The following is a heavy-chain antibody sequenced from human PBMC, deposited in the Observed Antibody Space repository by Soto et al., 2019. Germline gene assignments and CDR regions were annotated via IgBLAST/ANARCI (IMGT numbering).Heavy chain of an antibody. Sequence: SETLSLTCTVSGGSISSSSYYWGWIRQPPGKGLEWIGSIYYSGSTYYNPSLKSRVTISVDTSKNQFSLKLSSVTAADTAVYYCAREGNLGRWLQPLDYWGQGTLVTVSS. CDR2: IYYSGST. J-gene: IGHJ4*02. V-gene: IGHV4-39*02. CDR1: GGSISSSSYY. CDR3: AREGNLGRWLQPLDY. D-gene: IGHD5-12*01.